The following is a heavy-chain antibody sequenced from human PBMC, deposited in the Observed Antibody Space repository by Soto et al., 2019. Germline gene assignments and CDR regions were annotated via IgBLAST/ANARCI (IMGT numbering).Heavy chain of an antibody. CDR1: GGTFSSYA. J-gene: IGHJ5*02. V-gene: IGHV1-69*13. Sequence: ASVKVSCKASGGTFSSYAISWVRQAPGQGLEWMGGIIPIFGTANYAQKFQGRVTITADESTSTAYMELSSLRSEDTAVYYCASLDNEPDGLFDPWVQGTLVTVSS. CDR2: IIPIFGTA. CDR3: ASLDNEPDGLFDP. D-gene: IGHD1-1*01.